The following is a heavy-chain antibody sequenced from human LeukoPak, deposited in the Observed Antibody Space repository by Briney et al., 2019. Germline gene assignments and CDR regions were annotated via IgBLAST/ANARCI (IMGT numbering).Heavy chain of an antibody. J-gene: IGHJ4*02. V-gene: IGHV3-30*18. CDR1: GFTFSSYG. D-gene: IGHD5-18*01. CDR3: AKDRRIQLLGGYFDY. Sequence: GGSLRLSCAASGFTFSSYGMHWVRQAPGKGLEWVAVISYGGSNKYYADSVKGRFTISRDNSKNTLYLQMNSLRAEDTAVYYCAKDRRIQLLGGYFDYWGQGTLVTVSS. CDR2: ISYGGSNK.